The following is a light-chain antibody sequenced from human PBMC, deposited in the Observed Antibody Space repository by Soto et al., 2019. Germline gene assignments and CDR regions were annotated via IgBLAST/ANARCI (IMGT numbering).Light chain of an antibody. CDR3: TSWTTSTTMI. CDR1: SSDIGAYNF. J-gene: IGLJ2*01. CDR2: DVN. V-gene: IGLV2-14*03. Sequence: QSALTQPASVSGSPGQSITISCTGTSSDIGAYNFVSWYQQHPGKAPKLMLYDVNIRPSGVSNRFSGSKSGNTASLTISGLQDEDEADYYYTSWTTSTTMIFGGGTKLTVL.